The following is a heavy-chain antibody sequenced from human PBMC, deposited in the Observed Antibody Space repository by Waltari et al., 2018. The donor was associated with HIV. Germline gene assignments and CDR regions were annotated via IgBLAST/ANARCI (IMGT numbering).Heavy chain of an antibody. Sequence: QVQLQQWGAGLLKPSETLSLTCAVYGGSFSGYYWSWIRQPPGKGLAWIGEINHSGSTNYNPSLKGRGTISVDTSKNQFSLKLSSVTAADTAVYYWARRSCSSTSCYARARGGMDVWGQGTSVTVSS. V-gene: IGHV4-34*01. J-gene: IGHJ6*02. D-gene: IGHD2-2*01. CDR3: ARRSCSSTSCYARARGGMDV. CDR1: GGSFSGYY. CDR2: INHSGST.